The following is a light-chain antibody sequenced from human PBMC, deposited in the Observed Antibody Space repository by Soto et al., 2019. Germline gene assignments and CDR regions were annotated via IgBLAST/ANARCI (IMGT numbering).Light chain of an antibody. CDR3: QQYNGYPTWT. CDR1: QGISSY. J-gene: IGKJ1*01. Sequence: EIQVTQSPSSLSASVGGRGTITSGDRQGISSYLAWYQQKPGKAPKLLIYAASTLQRGVPSRFSGSGSGTEFTLTISSLQPEDFATYYCQQYNGYPTWTFGQRTMVDIK. V-gene: IGKV1-9*01. CDR2: AAS.